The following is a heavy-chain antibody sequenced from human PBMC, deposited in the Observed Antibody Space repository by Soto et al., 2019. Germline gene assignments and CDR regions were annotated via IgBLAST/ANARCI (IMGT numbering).Heavy chain of an antibody. CDR2: INHSGST. CDR1: GGSFSGYY. V-gene: IGHV4-34*01. D-gene: IGHD3-10*01. J-gene: IGHJ6*02. Sequence: PSETLSLSCAVYGGSFSGYYWSWIRQPPGKGLEWIGEINHSGSTNYNPSLKSRVTISVDTSKNQFSLKLSSVTAADTAVYYCARTMVRGVIITYYYYYYGMDVWGQGTTVTVSS. CDR3: ARTMVRGVIITYYYYYYGMDV.